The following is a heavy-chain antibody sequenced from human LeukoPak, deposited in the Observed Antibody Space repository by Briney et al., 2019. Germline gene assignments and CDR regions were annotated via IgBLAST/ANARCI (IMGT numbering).Heavy chain of an antibody. J-gene: IGHJ4*02. CDR2: ISSDGSEK. CDR3: AREHGRSGYFDY. D-gene: IGHD3-22*01. V-gene: IGHV3-30*19. CDR1: GFSFSSYA. Sequence: LPGGSLRLSCAASGFSFSSYAIHWVRQAPGKGLEWLSFISSDGSEKYYADSVKGRFTISRDNSKNTLYLQLSSLRVEDTAVYYCAREHGRSGYFDYWGQGTLVSVSS.